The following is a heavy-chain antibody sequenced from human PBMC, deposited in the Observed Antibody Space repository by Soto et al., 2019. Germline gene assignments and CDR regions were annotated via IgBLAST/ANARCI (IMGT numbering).Heavy chain of an antibody. CDR2: ISGSGGST. V-gene: IGHV3-23*01. CDR3: AKDPGMGPGIAVTDDASDI. CDR1: GVTFSSYA. Sequence: HPAGSLRLSCAASGVTFSSYAMSWVHQAPGKGLEWVSAISGSGGSTYYADSVKGRFTISRGNSKNTLYLQMNSLRAEDTAVYYCAKDPGMGPGIAVTDDASDIWGQGTMVTVSS. J-gene: IGHJ3*02. D-gene: IGHD6-19*01.